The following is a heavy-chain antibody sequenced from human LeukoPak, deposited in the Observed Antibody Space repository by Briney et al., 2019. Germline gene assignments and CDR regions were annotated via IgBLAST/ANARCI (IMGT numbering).Heavy chain of an antibody. CDR3: ARRHYDSSGPAGDY. Sequence: GESLKISCKGSGYTFTSYCSGWLRQIPGKGREGMGIIYTVDSDTRYSPSLEGQVTISADKSISTAYLQWSSLKASDNAMYYCARRHYDSSGPAGDYWGQGTLVTVSS. D-gene: IGHD3-22*01. CDR2: IYTVDSDT. CDR1: GYTFTSYC. V-gene: IGHV5-51*01. J-gene: IGHJ4*02.